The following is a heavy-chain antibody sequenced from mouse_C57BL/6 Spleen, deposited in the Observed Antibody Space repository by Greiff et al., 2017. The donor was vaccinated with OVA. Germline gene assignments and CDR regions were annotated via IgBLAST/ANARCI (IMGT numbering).Heavy chain of an antibody. D-gene: IGHD2-4*01. CDR3: AREVGNYEGAMDY. CDR2: INPGSGGT. CDR1: GYAFTNYL. V-gene: IGHV1-54*01. J-gene: IGHJ4*01. Sequence: QVQLKESGAELVRPGTSVKVSCKASGYAFTNYLIEWVKQRPGQGLEWIGVINPGSGGTNYNEKFKGKATLTADKSSSTAYMQLSSLTSEDSAVYFCAREVGNYEGAMDYWGQGTSVTVSS.